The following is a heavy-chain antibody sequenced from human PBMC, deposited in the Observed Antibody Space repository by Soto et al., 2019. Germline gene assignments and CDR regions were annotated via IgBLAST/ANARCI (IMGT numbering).Heavy chain of an antibody. CDR2: IYYSGST. V-gene: IGHV4-59*01. CDR3: ARGRSNYDFWSGPPYYFDY. Sequence: KTSETLSLTCTVSGGSISSYYWSWIRQPPGKGLEWIGYIYYSGSTNYNPSLKSRVTISVDTSKNQFSLKLSSVTAADTAVYYWARGRSNYDFWSGPPYYFDYWGQGTLVTVS. CDR1: GGSISSYY. J-gene: IGHJ4*02. D-gene: IGHD3-3*01.